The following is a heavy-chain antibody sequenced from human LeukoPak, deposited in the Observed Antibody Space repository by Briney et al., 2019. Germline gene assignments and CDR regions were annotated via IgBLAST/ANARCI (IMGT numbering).Heavy chain of an antibody. J-gene: IGHJ4*02. CDR2: ISSNGGST. V-gene: IGHV3-64D*06. Sequence: PGGSLRLSCSASGFTFSSYAMHWVRQAPGKGLEYVSAISSNGGSTHYADSVKGRFTISRDNSKNTLYLQMSSLRAEDTAVYYCVKDERHDFWSGNFDYWGQGTLVTVSS. CDR1: GFTFSSYA. CDR3: VKDERHDFWSGNFDY. D-gene: IGHD3-3*01.